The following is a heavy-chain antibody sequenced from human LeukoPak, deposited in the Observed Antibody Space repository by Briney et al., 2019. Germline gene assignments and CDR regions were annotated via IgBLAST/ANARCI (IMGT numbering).Heavy chain of an antibody. CDR1: GGSITSGTYY. V-gene: IGHV4-61*01. J-gene: IGHJ4*02. CDR2: IYSSGST. D-gene: IGHD1-26*01. CDR3: ARHNSGSFDY. Sequence: SETLSLTCTVSGGSITSGTYYWTWIRHHPGKGREWIGYIYSSGSTNYNPSLKSRVIISVYTSKNQFSLKLSSVTAADTAVYYCARHNSGSFDYWGQGTLVTVSS.